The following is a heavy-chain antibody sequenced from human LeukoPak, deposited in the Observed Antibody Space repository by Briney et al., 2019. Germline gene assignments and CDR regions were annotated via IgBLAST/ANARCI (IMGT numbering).Heavy chain of an antibody. CDR1: GYTFTSYG. CDR3: TFITMVRGVITPRYDP. D-gene: IGHD3-10*01. CDR2: ISAYNGNT. Sequence: GASVKVSCKASGYTFTSYGISWVRQAPGQGLEWMGWISAYNGNTNYAQKLQGRVTMTTDTSTSTAYMELRSLRSDDTAMYYCTFITMVRGVITPRYDPWGQGTLVTVSS. V-gene: IGHV1-18*01. J-gene: IGHJ5*02.